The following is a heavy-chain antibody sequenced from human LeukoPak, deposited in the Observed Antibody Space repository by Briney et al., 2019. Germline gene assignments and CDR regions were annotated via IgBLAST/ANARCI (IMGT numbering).Heavy chain of an antibody. D-gene: IGHD6-13*01. J-gene: IGHJ4*02. CDR2: IYYSGST. CDR1: GGSISSSSYY. Sequence: PSETLSLTCTVSGGSISSSSYYWGWIRQPPGKGLEWIGSIYYSGSTYYNPSLKSRVTISVDTSKNQFSLKLSSVTAADTAVYYCARDPYSSSSLDYWGQGTLVTVSS. CDR3: ARDPYSSSSLDY. V-gene: IGHV4-39*02.